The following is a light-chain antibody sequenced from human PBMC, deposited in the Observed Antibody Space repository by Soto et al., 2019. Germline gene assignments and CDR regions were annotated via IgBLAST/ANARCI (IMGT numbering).Light chain of an antibody. CDR1: QSISNY. CDR2: AGS. CDR3: QQSYRTPYT. Sequence: DIQMTQSPSSLSASVGDRVTITCRTSQSISNYLNWYQQNPGKAPKLLIYAGSTLQSGVPFRFSGSGSGTDLTLTISSLQPEDFTTYYCQQSYRTPYTFGQGTRLDIK. V-gene: IGKV1-39*01. J-gene: IGKJ2*01.